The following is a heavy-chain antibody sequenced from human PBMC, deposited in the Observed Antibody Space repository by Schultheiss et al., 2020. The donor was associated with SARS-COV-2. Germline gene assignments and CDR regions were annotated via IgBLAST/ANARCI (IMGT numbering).Heavy chain of an antibody. D-gene: IGHD2-2*01. CDR3: AKSPPSVLGYFDY. V-gene: IGHV3-23*01. Sequence: GGSLRLSCAASGFIFSSYAMHWVRLAPGKGLEWVSTISGSGKTTYYADSVKGRFTISRDNSKNTLYLHMNSLRAEDTAVYYCAKSPPSVLGYFDYWGQGTLVTVSS. J-gene: IGHJ4*02. CDR2: ISGSGKTT. CDR1: GFIFSSYA.